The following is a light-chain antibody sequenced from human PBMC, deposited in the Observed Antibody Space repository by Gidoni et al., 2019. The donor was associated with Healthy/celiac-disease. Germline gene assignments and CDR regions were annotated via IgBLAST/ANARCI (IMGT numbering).Light chain of an antibody. CDR2: GKN. CDR3: NSRDSSGNHH. J-gene: IGLJ2*01. Sequence: SSELTQDPAVSVALGQTVSITCQGDSLRSYYASWDPQKPGQAPVLVIYGKNNRPSGIPERFSGSSSGNTASLTITGAQAEDEADYYCNSRDSSGNHHFGGGTKRTVL. CDR1: SLRSYY. V-gene: IGLV3-19*01.